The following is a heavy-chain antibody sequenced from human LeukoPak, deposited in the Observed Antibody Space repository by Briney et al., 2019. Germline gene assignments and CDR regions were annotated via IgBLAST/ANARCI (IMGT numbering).Heavy chain of an antibody. D-gene: IGHD1-26*01. CDR2: IYPGDSDT. CDR3: ARHADSGCYLAAVDY. CDR1: GYSFPSYW. Sequence: GESLQISCKGSGYSFPSYWIGWVRQMPGKGLQWMGIIYPGDSDTRYSPSFQGQVTISADKSISTAYPQWSSLKASDTAMYYCARHADSGCYLAAVDYWGQGALVTVSS. J-gene: IGHJ4*02. V-gene: IGHV5-51*01.